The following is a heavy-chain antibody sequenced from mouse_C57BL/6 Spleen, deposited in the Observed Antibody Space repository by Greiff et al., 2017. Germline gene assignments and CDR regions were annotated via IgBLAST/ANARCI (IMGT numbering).Heavy chain of an antibody. CDR2: IYPGSGST. CDR1: GYTFTSYW. Sequence: QVQLQQPGAELVKPGASVKMSCKASGYTFTSYWITWVKQRPGQGLEWIGDIYPGSGSTNYNEKFKSKATLTVDTSSSTAYMQLSSLTSEDSAVYYCARTLITTVVADFDYWGQGTTLTVSS. CDR3: ARTLITTVVADFDY. D-gene: IGHD1-1*01. J-gene: IGHJ2*01. V-gene: IGHV1-55*01.